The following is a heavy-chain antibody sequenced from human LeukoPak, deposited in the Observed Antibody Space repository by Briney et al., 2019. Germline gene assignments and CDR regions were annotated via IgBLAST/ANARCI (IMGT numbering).Heavy chain of an antibody. J-gene: IGHJ6*03. CDR2: INPNSGGA. D-gene: IGHD4-11*01. V-gene: IGHV1-2*02. CDR3: GRGDTTTAFYYSYFMDV. Sequence: ASVKVSCKASGYTFTGYYMHWVRQAPGQGLEWMGWINPNSGGANYAQKFQGRVTMTRDTSISTAFMILSRLRSDDTAVYYCGRGDTTTAFYYSYFMDVWGKGTTVTVSS. CDR1: GYTFTGYY.